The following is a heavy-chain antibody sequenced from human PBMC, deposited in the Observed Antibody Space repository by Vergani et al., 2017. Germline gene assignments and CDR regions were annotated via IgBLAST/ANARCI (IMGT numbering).Heavy chain of an antibody. CDR1: GGTFSSYA. V-gene: IGHV1-69*01. CDR3: ARRVITIFGVVIIRGYYYYGMDV. Sequence: QVQLVQSGAEVKKPGSSVKVSCKASGGTFSSYAISWVRQAPGQGLEWMGGIIPIFGTANYAQKFQGSVTITADESTSTAYMELSSLRSEDTAVYYCARRVITIFGVVIIRGYYYYGMDVWGQGTTVTVSS. J-gene: IGHJ6*02. D-gene: IGHD3-3*01. CDR2: IIPIFGTA.